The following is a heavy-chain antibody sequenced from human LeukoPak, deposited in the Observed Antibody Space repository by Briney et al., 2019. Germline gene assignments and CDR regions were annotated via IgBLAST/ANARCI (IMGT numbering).Heavy chain of an antibody. D-gene: IGHD2-2*01. J-gene: IGHJ4*02. Sequence: GASVKVSCKASGGTFSSYAISWVRQAPGQGVEWMGRIIPILGIANYAQKFQGRVTITADKSTSTAYMELSSLRSEDTAVYYCATSTSPPENYFDYWGQGTLVTVSS. CDR2: IIPILGIA. V-gene: IGHV1-69*10. CDR1: GGTFSSYA. CDR3: ATSTSPPENYFDY.